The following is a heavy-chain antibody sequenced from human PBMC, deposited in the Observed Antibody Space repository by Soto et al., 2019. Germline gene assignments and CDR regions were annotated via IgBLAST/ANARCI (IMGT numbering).Heavy chain of an antibody. CDR1: REGFTSYA. Sequence: GTSAKLSCKASREGFTSYARRWVRQSTGQRLEWMGWINAGNGNTKYSQKFQGRVTITRDTSASTAYMELSSLRSEDTAVYYCARVWFGELLSDDAFDIWGQGTMVIVSS. J-gene: IGHJ3*02. CDR2: INAGNGNT. V-gene: IGHV1-3*01. CDR3: ARVWFGELLSDDAFDI. D-gene: IGHD3-10*01.